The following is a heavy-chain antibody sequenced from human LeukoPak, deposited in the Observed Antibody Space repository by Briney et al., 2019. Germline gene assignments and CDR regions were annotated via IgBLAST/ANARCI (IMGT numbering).Heavy chain of an antibody. CDR2: ISASGDVT. Sequence: GGSLRLSCAASGFTFSKFPMGWVRQAPGRGLEWVSAISASGDVTFYADSLRGRFTISRDNSKNTLYLQMNSLRTEDTAVYHCVKSPLGDCSNTRCSDRWGQGILVTVSS. V-gene: IGHV3-23*01. CDR1: GFTFSKFP. CDR3: VKSPLGDCSNTRCSDR. J-gene: IGHJ4*02. D-gene: IGHD2-2*01.